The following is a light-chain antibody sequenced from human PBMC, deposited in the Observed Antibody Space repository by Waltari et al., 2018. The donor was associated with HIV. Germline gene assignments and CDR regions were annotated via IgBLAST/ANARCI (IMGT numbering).Light chain of an antibody. J-gene: IGLJ1*01. CDR1: SSDVGGSNY. CDR3: SSYTSSSIPYV. CDR2: EVS. Sequence: QSALTQPASVSGSPGQSITISCTGTSSDVGGSNYVSWYQQHPGKAPKLMIYEVSNRPSGVSNRFSGSKSGNTASLTISGLQAEDEADYYCSSYTSSSIPYVFGTGTKVTVL. V-gene: IGLV2-14*01.